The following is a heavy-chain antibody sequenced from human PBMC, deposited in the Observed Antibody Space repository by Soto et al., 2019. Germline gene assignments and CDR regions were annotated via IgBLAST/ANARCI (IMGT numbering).Heavy chain of an antibody. V-gene: IGHV1-2*02. CDR1: GYSFTDYY. CDR3: AGDGPTGWFEP. Sequence: QVHLVQSGAEVKKPRASGKVSCKDSGYSFTDYYMHWVRQAPGQGLEWMGWINTKTGGTDYGQRGEGRVNMTGDTSLNTAYMELSRLSFDYTAVSYCAGDGPTGWFEPWCKGTVVTVSS. CDR2: INTKTGGT. J-gene: IGHJ5*02.